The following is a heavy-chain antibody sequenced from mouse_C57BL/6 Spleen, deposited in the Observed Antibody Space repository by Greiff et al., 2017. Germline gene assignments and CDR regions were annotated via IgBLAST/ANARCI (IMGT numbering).Heavy chain of an antibody. CDR1: GYTFTSYW. CDR2: IHPNSGST. D-gene: IGHD1-1*01. V-gene: IGHV1-64*01. J-gene: IGHJ2*01. CDR3: ARRTGYYGGFFDY. Sequence: QVQLQQPGAELVKPGASVKLSCKASGYTFTSYWMHWVKQRPGQGLEWIGMIHPNSGSTNYNEKFKSKATLTVDKSSSTAYMQLSSLTSEDSAVDDGARRTGYYGGFFDYWGQGTTLTVSS.